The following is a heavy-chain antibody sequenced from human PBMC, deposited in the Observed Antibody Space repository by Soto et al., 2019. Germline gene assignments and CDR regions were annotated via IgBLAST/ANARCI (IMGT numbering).Heavy chain of an antibody. Sequence: SETLSLTCTVSGGSISSYYWSWIRQPPGKGLEWIGYISYSGSTYYNPSLKSRVTISVDTSTNQFSLRLSSVTAADTAVYYCARENIVAVDYWGQGTLVTVSS. CDR2: ISYSGST. CDR3: ARENIVAVDY. J-gene: IGHJ4*02. D-gene: IGHD5-12*01. CDR1: GGSISSYY. V-gene: IGHV4-59*12.